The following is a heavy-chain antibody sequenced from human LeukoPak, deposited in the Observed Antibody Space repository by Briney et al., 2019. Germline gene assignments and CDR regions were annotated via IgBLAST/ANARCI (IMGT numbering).Heavy chain of an antibody. CDR2: ISGSGGST. D-gene: IGHD5-12*01. V-gene: IGHV3-23*01. CDR3: AKSWDFSGYDFGWFDP. CDR1: GFTFSSYA. Sequence: PGGSLRLSCAASGFTFSSYAMSWVRQAPGKGLEWVSAISGSGGSTYYADSVKGRFTISRDNSKNTLYLQMNSLRAEDTAVYYCAKSWDFSGYDFGWFDPWGQGTLVTVSS. J-gene: IGHJ5*02.